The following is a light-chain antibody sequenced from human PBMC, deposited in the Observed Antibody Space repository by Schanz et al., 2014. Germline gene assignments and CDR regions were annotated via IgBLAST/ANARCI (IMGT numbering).Light chain of an antibody. CDR3: AAWDDSLSGRVV. CDR1: SSNIGSNT. Sequence: QSVLTQPPSASGTPGQRATISCSGSSSNIGSNTVNWYQQLPGTAPKLLIYTNNQRPSGVPDRFSGSKSGTSASLAISGLQSEDEADYYCAAWDDSLSGRVVFGGGTKLTVL. V-gene: IGLV1-44*01. CDR2: TNN. J-gene: IGLJ2*01.